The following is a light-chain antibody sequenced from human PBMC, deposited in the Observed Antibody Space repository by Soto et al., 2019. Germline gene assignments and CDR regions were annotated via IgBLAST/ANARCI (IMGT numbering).Light chain of an antibody. CDR3: CSYTSSGTWV. CDR1: SSDVGGYNY. V-gene: IGLV2-14*01. J-gene: IGLJ3*02. CDR2: EVD. Sequence: QSALTQPASVSGSPGQSITISCTGTSSDVGGYNYVSWFQQHPGEAPKLMIYEVDYRPSGISDRFSAFKSGNTASLTISGLHAEDEADYYCCSYTSSGTWVFGGGTQVTVL.